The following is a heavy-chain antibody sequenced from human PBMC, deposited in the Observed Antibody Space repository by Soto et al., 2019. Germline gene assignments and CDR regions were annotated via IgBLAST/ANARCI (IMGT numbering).Heavy chain of an antibody. CDR1: GGSISSGGYY. Sequence: SETLSLTCTVSGGSISSGGYYWSWIRQHPGKGLEWIGYIYYSGSTYYNSSLKSRVTISVDTSKNQFSLKLSSVTAADTAMYYCARVIPAVLGYYYYYYMDVWGKGTTVTVSS. CDR3: ARVIPAVLGYYYYYYMDV. V-gene: IGHV4-31*03. D-gene: IGHD2-2*01. J-gene: IGHJ6*03. CDR2: IYYSGST.